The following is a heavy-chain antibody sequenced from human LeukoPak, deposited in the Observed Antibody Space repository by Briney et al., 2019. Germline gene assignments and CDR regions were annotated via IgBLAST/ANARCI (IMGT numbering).Heavy chain of an antibody. V-gene: IGHV4-34*01. Sequence: SETLSLTCAVYGGSFSGYYWSWIRQPPGKGLEWIGEINHSGSTNYNPSLKSRVTISVDTSKNQFSLKLSSVTAADTAVYYCARGGDVYNWSDYWGQGTLVTVSS. J-gene: IGHJ4*02. CDR3: ARGGDVYNWSDY. CDR2: INHSGST. CDR1: GGSFSGYY. D-gene: IGHD5-24*01.